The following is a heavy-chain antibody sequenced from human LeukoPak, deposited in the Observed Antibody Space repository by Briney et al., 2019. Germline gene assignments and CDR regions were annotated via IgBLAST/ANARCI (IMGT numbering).Heavy chain of an antibody. CDR1: GHIFISYY. CDR2: INPSDGTT. CDR3: ARVMRRYSYGPLFDY. D-gene: IGHD5-18*01. Sequence: ASVKVSCKASGHIFISYYIHWVRQAPGQGLEWIGVINPSDGTTNYAQKFQGRVTMTRDTSATTVYLDLSGLTFEDTAVYYCARVMRRYSYGPLFDYWGQGTLVTVSS. J-gene: IGHJ4*02. V-gene: IGHV1-46*01.